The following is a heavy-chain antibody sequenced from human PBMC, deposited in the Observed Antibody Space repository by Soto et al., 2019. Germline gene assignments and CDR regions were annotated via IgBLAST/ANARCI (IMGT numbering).Heavy chain of an antibody. CDR1: GGTFSSYA. J-gene: IGHJ4*02. CDR2: IIPIFGTA. D-gene: IGHD1-1*01. Sequence: QVQLVQSGAEVKKPGSSVKVSCKASGGTFSSYAISWLRQAPGQGLEWMGGIIPIFGTANYAQKFQSRVTITADESTSTAYMEFSSLRSEDTAVYYCAAERYNHYYFDYWGQGTLVTVSA. CDR3: AAERYNHYYFDY. V-gene: IGHV1-69*12.